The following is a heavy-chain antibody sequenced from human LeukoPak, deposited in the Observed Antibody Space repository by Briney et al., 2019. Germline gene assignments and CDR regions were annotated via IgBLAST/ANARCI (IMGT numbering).Heavy chain of an antibody. J-gene: IGHJ6*03. CDR1: GYTFTSYD. Sequence: SVKVSCKASGYTFTSYDINWVRQAPGQGLEWMGGIIPIFGTANYAQKFQGRVTITADKSTSTAYMELSSLRSEDTAVYYCARDLDGVDYYYMDVWGKGTTVTVSS. D-gene: IGHD4-17*01. CDR3: ARDLDGVDYYYMDV. CDR2: IIPIFGTA. V-gene: IGHV1-69*06.